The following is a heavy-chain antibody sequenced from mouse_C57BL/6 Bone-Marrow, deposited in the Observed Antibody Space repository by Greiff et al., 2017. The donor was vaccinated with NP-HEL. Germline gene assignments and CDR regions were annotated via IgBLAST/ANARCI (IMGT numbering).Heavy chain of an antibody. CDR2: IDPSDSYT. Sequence: QVQLQQPGAELVRPGTSVKLSCKASGYTFTSYWMHWVKQRPGQGLEWIGVIDPSDSYTNYNQKFKGKATLTVDTSSSTAYMQLSSLTSEDSAVYDCARGRLRYFDVWGTGTTVTVSS. CDR1: GYTFTSYW. V-gene: IGHV1-59*01. D-gene: IGHD2-4*01. J-gene: IGHJ1*03. CDR3: ARGRLRYFDV.